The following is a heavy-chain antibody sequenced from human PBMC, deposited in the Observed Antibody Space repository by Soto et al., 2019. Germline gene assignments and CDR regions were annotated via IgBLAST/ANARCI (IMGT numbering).Heavy chain of an antibody. V-gene: IGHV1-46*01. J-gene: IGHJ6*02. CDR1: GYTFTSYY. D-gene: IGHD6-19*01. CDR3: ARRGRVAVAHSPTDYYYVMDV. Sequence: ASVKVSCKASGYTFTSYYMHWVRQAPGQGLEWMGIINPSGGSTSYAQKFQGRVTMTRDTSTSTVYMELSSLRSEDTAVYYCARRGRVAVAHSPTDYYYVMDVRGQGSSVTVSS. CDR2: INPSGGST.